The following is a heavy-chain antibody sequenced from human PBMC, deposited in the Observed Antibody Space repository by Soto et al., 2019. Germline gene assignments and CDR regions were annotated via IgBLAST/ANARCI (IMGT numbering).Heavy chain of an antibody. V-gene: IGHV5-10-1*01. J-gene: IGHJ4*02. CDR3: ARQLWERGTASIFEY. CDR1: GYRFTAHC. CDR2: VDPDDSYT. D-gene: IGHD1-26*01. Sequence: PGESLKISCEGSGYRFTAHCISWARQMPGKGLEWMGRVDPDDSYTDYSPSFRGHVTISADKSTNTAYLQWSSLKASDTAIYYCARQLWERGTASIFEYWGQGTPVTVSS.